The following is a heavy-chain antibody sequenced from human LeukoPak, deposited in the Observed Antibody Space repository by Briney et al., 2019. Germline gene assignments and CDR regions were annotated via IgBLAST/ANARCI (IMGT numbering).Heavy chain of an antibody. CDR1: GFTFSSYA. CDR3: AKEMYYYDSSGYSPHYYYGMDV. CDR2: ISGSGGST. D-gene: IGHD3-22*01. J-gene: IGHJ6*02. V-gene: IGHV3-23*01. Sequence: GGSLRLSCAASGFTFSSYAMSWARQAPGKGLEWVSAISGSGGSTYYADSVKGRFTISRDNSKNTLYLQMNSLRAEDTAVYYCAKEMYYYDSSGYSPHYYYGMDVWGQGTTVTVSS.